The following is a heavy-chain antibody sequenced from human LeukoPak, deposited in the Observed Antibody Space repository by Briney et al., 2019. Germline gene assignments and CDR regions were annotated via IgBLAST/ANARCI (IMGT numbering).Heavy chain of an antibody. CDR3: ARAQFGDYVGPFDY. V-gene: IGHV3-48*03. J-gene: IGHJ4*02. D-gene: IGHD4-23*01. CDR2: ISSSGSTI. Sequence: GGSLRLSCAASGFTFSSYEMNWVRQAPGKGLEWVSYISSSGSTIYYADSVKGRFTISRDNAKNSLYLQMNSRRAEDTAVYYCARAQFGDYVGPFDYWGQGTLVTVSS. CDR1: GFTFSSYE.